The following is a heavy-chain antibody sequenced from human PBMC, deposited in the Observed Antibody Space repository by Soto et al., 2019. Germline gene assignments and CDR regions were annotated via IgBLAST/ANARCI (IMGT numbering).Heavy chain of an antibody. CDR1: GGTFSGYA. CDR3: ARGLNCSGGSCYFDY. CDR2: IIPIFGTA. Sequence: QVQLVQSGAEVKKPGSSVKVSCKASGGTFSGYAISWVRQAPGQGLEWMGGIIPIFGTANYAQKFQGRVTITADESTSTAYMELSSLRSDDTAVYYCARGLNCSGGSCYFDYWGQGTLVTVSS. V-gene: IGHV1-69*01. D-gene: IGHD2-15*01. J-gene: IGHJ4*02.